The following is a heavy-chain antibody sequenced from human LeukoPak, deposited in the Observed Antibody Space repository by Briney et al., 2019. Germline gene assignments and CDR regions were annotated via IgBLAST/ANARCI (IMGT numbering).Heavy chain of an antibody. Sequence: SETLSLTCTVSSGSISSYYWSWIRQPPGKGLEWIGYIYYSGSTNYNPSLKSRVTISVDTSKNQFSLKLSSVTAADTAVYYCSRGKTYYDISKDAFDIWGQGTMVTVSS. CDR2: IYYSGST. CDR1: SGSISSYY. V-gene: IGHV4-59*01. J-gene: IGHJ3*02. CDR3: SRGKTYYDISKDAFDI. D-gene: IGHD3-22*01.